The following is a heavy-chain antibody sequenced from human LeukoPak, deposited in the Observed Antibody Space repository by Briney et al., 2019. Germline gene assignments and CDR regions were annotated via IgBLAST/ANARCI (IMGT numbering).Heavy chain of an antibody. V-gene: IGHV1-18*01. D-gene: IGHD2-2*01. Sequence: ASVKVSCKASGYTFTSYGISWVRQAPGQGLEWMGWISAYNGNTNYAQKLQGRVTMTRDMSTSTVYMELSSLRSEDTAVYYCARGAEQMPHDAFDIWGQGTMVTVSS. CDR2: ISAYNGNT. J-gene: IGHJ3*02. CDR1: GYTFTSYG. CDR3: ARGAEQMPHDAFDI.